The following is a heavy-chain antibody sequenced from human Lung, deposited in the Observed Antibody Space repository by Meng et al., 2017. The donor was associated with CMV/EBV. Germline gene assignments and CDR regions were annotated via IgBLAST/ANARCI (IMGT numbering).Heavy chain of an antibody. CDR2: IDLNTGNP. D-gene: IGHD5-18*01. CDR1: GYTFTSYA. CDR3: ARDSPLDGYSLLDY. Sequence: QVQLWPSGVELKQPGASVKVSCRPSGYTFTSYAINWVRQAPGQGPDWMGWIDLNTGNPTYDQGFTGRFVFSLDTSVSTAYLQINSLRADDTAVYYCARDSPLDGYSLLDYWGQGTLVTVSS. V-gene: IGHV7-4-1*02. J-gene: IGHJ4*02.